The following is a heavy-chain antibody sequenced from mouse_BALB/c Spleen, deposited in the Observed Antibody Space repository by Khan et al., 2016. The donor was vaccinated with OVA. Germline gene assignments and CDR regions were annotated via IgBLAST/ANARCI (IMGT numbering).Heavy chain of an antibody. J-gene: IGHJ3*01. V-gene: IGHV6-3*02. CDR3: TQLGRSY. Sequence: EVKLEESGGGLVQPGGSMKLSCVASGCTFSSDWMSWVRQSPEQGLEWVAEIRCKSDNYATHYAESVKGKFTISRDDSKSRLYLQMTRLRDEDTGIYYCTQLGRSYWGQGTLVTVSA. CDR2: IRCKSDNYAT. CDR1: GCTFSSDW. D-gene: IGHD4-1*02.